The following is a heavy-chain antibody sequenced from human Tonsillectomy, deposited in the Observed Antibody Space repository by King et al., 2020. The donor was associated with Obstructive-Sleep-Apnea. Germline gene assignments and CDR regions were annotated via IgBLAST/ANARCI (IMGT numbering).Heavy chain of an antibody. V-gene: IGHV3-30*18. Sequence: VQLVESGGGVVQPGRSLRLSCAASGFIFSSYGMHWVRQAPGKGLEGVAVISYDGSNKYYADSLKGRFTISRDNSKNTLDLQMNSMRAEDTAVYYCAKVGGSGSYYGYYFDYWGQGTLVTVSS. CDR2: ISYDGSNK. J-gene: IGHJ4*02. CDR1: GFIFSSYG. D-gene: IGHD3-10*01. CDR3: AKVGGSGSYYGYYFDY.